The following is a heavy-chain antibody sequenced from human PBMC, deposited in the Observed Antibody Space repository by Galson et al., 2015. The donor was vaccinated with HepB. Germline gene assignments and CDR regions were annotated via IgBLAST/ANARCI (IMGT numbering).Heavy chain of an antibody. CDR1: GFTFGDYV. Sequence: LRLSCATSGFTFGDYVMGWFRQTPGKGPEWVGFIRSNTNGGTTEYAASVRGRFTISRDDSKSIAYMQMNSLKIEDTAVYFCVRGGAPRAIGFFDPWGQGTLVTVSS. J-gene: IGHJ5*02. D-gene: IGHD1-14*01. CDR2: IRSNTNGGTT. V-gene: IGHV3-49*03. CDR3: VRGGAPRAIGFFDP.